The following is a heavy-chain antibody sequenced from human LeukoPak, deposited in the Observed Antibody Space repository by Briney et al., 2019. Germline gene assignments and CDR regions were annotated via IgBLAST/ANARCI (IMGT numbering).Heavy chain of an antibody. Sequence: GGSLRLSCAASGFTFSDYYMSWIRQAPGKGLEWVSYIFSSGSTIYYADSVKGRFTMSRNNAKNSLYLQMNSLRAEDTAVYYCAELGITMIGGVWGKGTTVTISS. CDR2: IFSSGSTI. CDR1: GFTFSDYY. CDR3: AELGITMIGGV. J-gene: IGHJ6*04. V-gene: IGHV3-11*04. D-gene: IGHD3-10*02.